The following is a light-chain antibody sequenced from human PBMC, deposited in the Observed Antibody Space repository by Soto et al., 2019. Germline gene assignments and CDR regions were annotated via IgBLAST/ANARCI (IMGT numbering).Light chain of an antibody. V-gene: IGKV4-1*01. CDR2: WAS. CDR3: QQYLSIPRT. CDR1: QSLLYSSNSKND. Sequence: EIVMTQSPDSLAVSLGERATINCKSSQSLLYSSNSKNDLAWYQRKSGQPPKLLIYWASTRESGVPDRFSGSGSGTDFTLTISSLQAYDVAVYYCQQYLSIPRTFGQGTKVEIK. J-gene: IGKJ1*01.